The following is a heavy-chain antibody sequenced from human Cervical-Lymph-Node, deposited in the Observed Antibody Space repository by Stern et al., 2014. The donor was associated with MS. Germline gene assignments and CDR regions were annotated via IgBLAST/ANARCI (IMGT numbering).Heavy chain of an antibody. Sequence: VQLVESGGGVVQPGRSLRLSCEASGFTFSSHGMHWVRQAPGKGLERVTRVWHDGSNQDYADSLKGRFTVSRDNSKNTLYLHMNSLRAEDTAVYYCVRDVSDSTWYQDHWGQGTLVTVSS. D-gene: IGHD6-13*01. J-gene: IGHJ4*02. CDR1: GFTFSSHG. CDR3: VRDVSDSTWYQDH. CDR2: VWHDGSNQ. V-gene: IGHV3-33*01.